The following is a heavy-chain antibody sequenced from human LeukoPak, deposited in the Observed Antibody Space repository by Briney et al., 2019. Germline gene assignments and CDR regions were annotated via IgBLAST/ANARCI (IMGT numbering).Heavy chain of an antibody. CDR1: GYTFAAYY. D-gene: IGHD3-16*02. V-gene: IGHV1-2*02. J-gene: IGHJ4*02. CDR2: IRPNSGGT. Sequence: ASVKVSCKASGYTFAAYYMYWVRQAPGQGLEWMGWIRPNSGGTNYTQKFQGRVTMTRDTSISTAYMELSRLRSDDTAVYYCARDQDDYVWGSYRPWGQGTLVTVSS. CDR3: ARDQDDYVWGSYRP.